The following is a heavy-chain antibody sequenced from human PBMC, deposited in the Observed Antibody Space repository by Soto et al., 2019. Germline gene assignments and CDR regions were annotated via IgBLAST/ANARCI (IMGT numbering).Heavy chain of an antibody. CDR1: GFSLSTSGMC. J-gene: IGHJ3*02. CDR2: IDWDDDK. CDR3: ARTSMVRGVMPHFYAFDI. Sequence: SGPTLVNPTQTLTLTCTFSGFSLSTSGMCVSWIRQPPGKALEWLARIDWDDDKYYSTSLKTRLTISKDTSKNQVVLTMTNMDPVDTATYYCARTSMVRGVMPHFYAFDIWGQGTMVTVSS. D-gene: IGHD3-10*01. V-gene: IGHV2-70*11.